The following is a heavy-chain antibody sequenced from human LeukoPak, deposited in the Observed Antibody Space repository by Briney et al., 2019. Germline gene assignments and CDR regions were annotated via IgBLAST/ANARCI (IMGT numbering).Heavy chain of an antibody. CDR1: GGSISSHY. D-gene: IGHD3-3*01. J-gene: IGHJ6*03. CDR2: IYYSGST. CDR3: ARGSYYDFWSGYYQRYYYMDV. Sequence: SETLSLTCTVSGGSISSHYWSWIRQPPGKGLEWIGYIYYSGSTNYNPSLKSRVTISVDTSKNQFSLKLSSVTAADTAVYYCARGSYYDFWSGYYQRYYYMDVWGKGTMVTVSS. V-gene: IGHV4-59*11.